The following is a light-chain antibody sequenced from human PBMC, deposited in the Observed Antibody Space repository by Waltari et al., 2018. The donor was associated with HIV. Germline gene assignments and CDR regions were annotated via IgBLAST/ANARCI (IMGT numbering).Light chain of an antibody. CDR1: SVSVSTSYH. J-gene: IGLJ3*02. CDR2: STN. Sequence: QTVVTQEPSFSVSPGGTVTLTSGLSSVSVSTSYHPRWYQQTPGQAPRTLIYSTNTRSSGVPDRFSGSILGNKAALTITGAQADDESDYYCVLYMGSGISVFGGGTKLTVL. CDR3: VLYMGSGISV. V-gene: IGLV8-61*01.